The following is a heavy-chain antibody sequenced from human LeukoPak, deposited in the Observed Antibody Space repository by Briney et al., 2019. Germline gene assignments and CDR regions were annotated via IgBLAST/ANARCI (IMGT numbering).Heavy chain of an antibody. Sequence: PSETLSLTCIVSSGSISSDQSYWGWIRQPPGKGLEWLGTIYYSGSTYINPSLRGRVTLSVDTSKNQFSLKLSSVTAADTAVYYCARHGGGGGSYPRVFDSWGQGTLVTVSS. D-gene: IGHD3-16*01. CDR1: SGSISSDQSY. V-gene: IGHV4-39*01. J-gene: IGHJ4*02. CDR3: ARHGGGGGSYPRVFDS. CDR2: IYYSGST.